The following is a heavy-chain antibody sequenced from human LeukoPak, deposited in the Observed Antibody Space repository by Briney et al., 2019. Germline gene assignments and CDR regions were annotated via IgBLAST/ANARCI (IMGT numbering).Heavy chain of an antibody. CDR3: ARVQYYYDSSGYYSWYFDY. D-gene: IGHD3-22*01. V-gene: IGHV3-11*01. CDR2: ISSSGSTI. CDR1: GFTFSDYY. Sequence: KPGGSLRLSCAASGFTFSDYYMSWIRQAPGKGLEWVSHISSSGSTIYYADSVRGRFTISRDNAKNSLYLQMNSLRAEDTAVYYCARVQYYYDSSGYYSWYFDYWGQGTLVTVSS. J-gene: IGHJ4*02.